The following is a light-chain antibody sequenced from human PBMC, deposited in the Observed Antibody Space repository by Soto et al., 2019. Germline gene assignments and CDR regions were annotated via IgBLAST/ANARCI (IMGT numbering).Light chain of an antibody. Sequence: EIVMSQSPLSLPVTPGEPASISCRSSQSLLYSDGYNYLDWYLQKPGQSPQLLIYLGSDRASGVPERFSGSGSGTDFTLKIRRVEAEDVGVYYCMQALQSPMTFGQGTKVEIK. V-gene: IGKV2-28*01. CDR1: QSLLYSDGYNY. CDR2: LGS. J-gene: IGKJ1*01. CDR3: MQALQSPMT.